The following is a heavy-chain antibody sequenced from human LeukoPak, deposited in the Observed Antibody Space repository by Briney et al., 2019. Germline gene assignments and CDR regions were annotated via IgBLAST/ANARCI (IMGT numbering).Heavy chain of an antibody. D-gene: IGHD3-10*01. CDR2: ISYSSSHI. V-gene: IGHV3-21*01. Sequence: PGGSLRLSCAVSGVTFSDYGMNWVRQAPGKGLEWVSFISYSSSHIYYADSVKGRFTISRDNAQNSLYLQMNSLRAEDTAVYHCARFTSGSGSNDYFDYWGQGTLVTVSS. CDR1: GVTFSDYG. CDR3: ARFTSGSGSNDYFDY. J-gene: IGHJ4*02.